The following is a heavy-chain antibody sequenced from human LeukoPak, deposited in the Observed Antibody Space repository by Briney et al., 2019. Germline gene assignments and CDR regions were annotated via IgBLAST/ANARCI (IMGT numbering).Heavy chain of an antibody. CDR1: GFTFSSYA. CDR3: ARGVGARSSNLDY. J-gene: IGHJ4*02. Sequence: PGGSLRLSCAASGFTFSSYAMSWVRQAPGKGLEWVSAISGSGGSTYYADSVKGRFTISRDNSKNTLYLQMNSLRAEDTAVYYCARGVGARSSNLDYWGQGSLVTVSS. D-gene: IGHD1-26*01. CDR2: ISGSGGST. V-gene: IGHV3-23*01.